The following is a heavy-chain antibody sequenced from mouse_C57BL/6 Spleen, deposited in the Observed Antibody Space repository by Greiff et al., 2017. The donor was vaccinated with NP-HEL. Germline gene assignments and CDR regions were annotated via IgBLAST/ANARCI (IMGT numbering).Heavy chain of an antibody. D-gene: IGHD1-1*01. CDR3: ARPTVVADYYAMDY. CDR2: IYPRSGNT. CDR1: GYTFTSSG. Sequence: QVQLQQSGAELARPGASVKLSCKASGYTFTSSGISWVKQRTGQGLAWIGEIYPRSGNTYYNEKFKGKATLTADKSSSTAYMELRSLTSEDSAVYFCARPTVVADYYAMDYWGQGTSVTVSS. J-gene: IGHJ4*01. V-gene: IGHV1-81*01.